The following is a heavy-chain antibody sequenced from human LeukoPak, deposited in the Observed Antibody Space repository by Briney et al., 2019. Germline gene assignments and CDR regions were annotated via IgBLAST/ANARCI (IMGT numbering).Heavy chain of an antibody. D-gene: IGHD6-19*01. CDR2: ISGSGGST. CDR1: GFTFSSYA. J-gene: IGHJ4*02. CDR3: AKGSRDSSGWYRDY. Sequence: GGSRRLSCAASGFTFSSYAMSWVRQAPGKGLEWVSAISGSGGSTYYADSVKGRFTISRDNSKNTLYLQMNSLRAEDTAVYYCAKGSRDSSGWYRDYWGQGTLVTVSS. V-gene: IGHV3-23*01.